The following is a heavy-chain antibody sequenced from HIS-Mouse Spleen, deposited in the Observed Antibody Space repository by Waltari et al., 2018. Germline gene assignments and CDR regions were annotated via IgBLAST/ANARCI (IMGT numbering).Heavy chain of an antibody. CDR2: INPTSGGT. CDR1: GYTFTGYY. Sequence: QVQLVQSGAEVKKPGASVKVSCKASGYTFTGYYMHWVRQAPGQGLEWKGWINPTSGGTNYEQKFQGRVTMTRDTAISTAYMELSRLRADDTAVYYCARGLGEWELTNDAFDIWGQGTMVTVSS. CDR3: ARGLGEWELTNDAFDI. D-gene: IGHD1-26*01. J-gene: IGHJ3*02. V-gene: IGHV1-2*02.